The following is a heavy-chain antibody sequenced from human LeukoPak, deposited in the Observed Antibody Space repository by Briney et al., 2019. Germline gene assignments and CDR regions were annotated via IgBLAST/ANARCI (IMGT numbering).Heavy chain of an antibody. CDR3: ASGSWSRRFAP. D-gene: IGHD1-14*01. V-gene: IGHV4-34*01. Sequence: SETLSLTCAVYDESLNGYYWSWIRQPPGKGLEWIGEMNDSGRTTYNPSLESRATISAERSKNQFSLKLNSVTAADTAVYYCASGSWSRRFAPWGQGTLVTVSS. CDR2: MNDSGRT. J-gene: IGHJ5*02. CDR1: DESLNGYY.